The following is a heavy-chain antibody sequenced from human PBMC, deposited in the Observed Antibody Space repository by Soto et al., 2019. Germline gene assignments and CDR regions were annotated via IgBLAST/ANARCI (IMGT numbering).Heavy chain of an antibody. D-gene: IGHD2-2*01. CDR3: VRDSARIVVVPRVDGDNWLDH. J-gene: IGHJ5*02. V-gene: IGHV3-11*06. Sequence: QVQLVESGGGVVKPAGSLRLSCAASGFTFSDDFMSWIRQAPGKGLEWVSFISGSSDNIKYADSVKGRFTISRDNAKNSLYLQMNSLRAADTAVYYCVRDSARIVVVPRVDGDNWLDHWDQGTLVTVSS. CDR1: GFTFSDDF. CDR2: ISGSSDNI.